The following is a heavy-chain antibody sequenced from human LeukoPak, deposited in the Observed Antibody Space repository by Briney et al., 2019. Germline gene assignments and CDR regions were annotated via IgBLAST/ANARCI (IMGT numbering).Heavy chain of an antibody. V-gene: IGHV4-59*08. CDR1: GDSISSYY. D-gene: IGHD2-15*01. J-gene: IGHJ3*02. CDR3: ATSRNAAPKLWALGI. Sequence: SETLSLTCTVSGDSISSYYWSWIRQSRGKGLEWIGYIYNSGSTTYNPSLKSRVTISVGTSKNQFSLKLNSVTAADTAVYYCATSRNAAPKLWALGIWGQGTMVTVSS. CDR2: IYNSGST.